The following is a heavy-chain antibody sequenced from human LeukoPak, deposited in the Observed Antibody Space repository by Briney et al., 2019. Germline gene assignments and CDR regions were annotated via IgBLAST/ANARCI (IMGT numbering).Heavy chain of an antibody. Sequence: PGGSLRLSCAASGFTFDDYAMHWVRQAPGKGLEWVSSISWNGNSIGYADSVKGRFTISRDNAENSLYLQMNSLRGEDTAFYYCAKVGSGGNFYFDFWGQGTLVTVSS. CDR1: GFTFDDYA. CDR2: ISWNGNSI. CDR3: AKVGSGGNFYFDF. J-gene: IGHJ4*02. D-gene: IGHD4-23*01. V-gene: IGHV3-9*01.